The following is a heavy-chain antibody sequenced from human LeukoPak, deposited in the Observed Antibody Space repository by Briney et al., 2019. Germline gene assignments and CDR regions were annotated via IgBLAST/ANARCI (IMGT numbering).Heavy chain of an antibody. V-gene: IGHV5-51*01. CDR2: IYPGDSDT. CDR1: GYSFTSYW. D-gene: IGHD2/OR15-2a*01. CDR3: ARAGYSNRWDGVDY. J-gene: IGHJ4*02. Sequence: GESLKISCKGFGYSFTSYWIGWVRQMPGKGLEFMGIIYPGDSDTRYSPSFQGQVTISVDKSINTAYLQWSSLKASDSAMYYCARAGYSNRWDGVDYWGQGTLVTVSS.